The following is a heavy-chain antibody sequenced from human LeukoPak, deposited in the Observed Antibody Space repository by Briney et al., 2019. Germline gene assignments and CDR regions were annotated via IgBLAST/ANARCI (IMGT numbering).Heavy chain of an antibody. V-gene: IGHV4-59*01. Sequence: SQTLSLTSPVSAGSISSYYWSWIRQPPGKGLEWIGYIYYSGSTNYNPSLKSRVTISVDTSKNQFSLKLSSVTAADTAVYYCARAPVAATYWFDPWGQGTLVTVSS. CDR3: ARAPVAATYWFDP. J-gene: IGHJ5*02. CDR2: IYYSGST. CDR1: AGSISSYY. D-gene: IGHD2-15*01.